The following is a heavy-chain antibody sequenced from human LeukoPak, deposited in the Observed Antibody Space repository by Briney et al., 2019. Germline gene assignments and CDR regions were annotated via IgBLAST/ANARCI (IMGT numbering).Heavy chain of an antibody. D-gene: IGHD6-19*01. CDR3: ARDVPGQWLVYYYYYYGMDV. J-gene: IGHJ6*02. CDR2: IKQDGSEK. Sequence: GGSLRLSCAASGFTFSSYWMSWVRQAPGRGLEWVANIKQDGSEKYYVDSVKGRFTTSRDNAMNSLYLQMNSLRAEDTAVYYCARDVPGQWLVYYYYYYGMDVWGQGTTVTVSS. CDR1: GFTFSSYW. V-gene: IGHV3-7*03.